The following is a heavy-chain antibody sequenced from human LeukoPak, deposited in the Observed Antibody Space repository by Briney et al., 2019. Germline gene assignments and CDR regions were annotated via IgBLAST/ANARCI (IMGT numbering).Heavy chain of an antibody. V-gene: IGHV1-2*02. CDR2: INPNSGGT. CDR1: GYTFTGYY. CDR3: ARVRRVSVVTFDY. D-gene: IGHD3-22*01. J-gene: IGHJ4*02. Sequence: GASVKVSCKASGYTFTGYYMHWVRQAPGQGLEWMGWINPNSGGTNYAQKFQGRVTMTRDTSISTAYMELSRLRSDDTAVYYCARVRRVSVVTFDYWGQGTLVTVSS.